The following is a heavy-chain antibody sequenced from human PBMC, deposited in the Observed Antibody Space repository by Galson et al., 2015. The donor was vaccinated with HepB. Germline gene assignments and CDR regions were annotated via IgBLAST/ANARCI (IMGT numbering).Heavy chain of an antibody. CDR3: ATVPLYYYDSGGRPYYFNY. V-gene: IGHV1-69*13. CDR1: GGTFSSYA. Sequence: SVKVSCKASGGTFSSYAISWVRQAPGHGLEWMGGIFPIFGTANYAQSFQGRVTIIADASTSTVYMELSSLRSEDTAVYYCATVPLYYYDSGGRPYYFNYWGQGTLVTVSS. D-gene: IGHD3-22*01. J-gene: IGHJ4*02. CDR2: IFPIFGTA.